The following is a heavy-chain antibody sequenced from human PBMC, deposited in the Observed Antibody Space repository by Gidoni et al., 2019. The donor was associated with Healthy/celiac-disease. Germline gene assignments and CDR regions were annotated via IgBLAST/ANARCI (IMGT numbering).Heavy chain of an antibody. Sequence: QLQLQESGPGLVMPSQTLSLTCTVSGGSISSGGYYWSWIRQHPGKGLEWIGYIYYSGSTYYNPSLKSRVTISVDTSKNQFSLKLSSVTAADTAVYYCASTSVAANNWFDPWGQGTLVTVSS. CDR1: GGSISSGGYY. J-gene: IGHJ5*02. CDR3: ASTSVAANNWFDP. CDR2: IYYSGST. D-gene: IGHD6-19*01. V-gene: IGHV4-31*03.